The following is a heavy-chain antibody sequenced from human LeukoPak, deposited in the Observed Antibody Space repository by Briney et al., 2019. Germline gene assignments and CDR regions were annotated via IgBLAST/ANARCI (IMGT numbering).Heavy chain of an antibody. CDR3: ARGDHYYYTMDV. V-gene: IGHV4-59*01. CDR1: GGSISSYY. CDR2: IYSSGST. Sequence: SETLSLTCTVSGGSISSYYWSWIRQPPGEGLEGIGYIYSSGSTNYNPSLESRVTISVDTSKNQFSLKLTSMTAADTAVYYCARGDHYYYTMDVWGKGTTVTVSS. D-gene: IGHD2-21*02. J-gene: IGHJ6*04.